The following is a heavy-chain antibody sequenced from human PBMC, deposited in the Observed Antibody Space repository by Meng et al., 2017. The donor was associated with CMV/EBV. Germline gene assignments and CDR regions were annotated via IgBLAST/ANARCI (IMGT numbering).Heavy chain of an antibody. V-gene: IGHV3-30*04. CDR1: GFNFGKHA. J-gene: IGHJ4*01. Sequence: CAASGFNFGKHAMHWVRQPPGKGLEWVAAISFDGNNKFYGESVKGRITISRDNSNNTLYLQMDNLRPEDTAIYYCARGGSAWSYFDYWGHGSLVTVSS. CDR3: ARGGSAWSYFDY. CDR2: ISFDGNNK. D-gene: IGHD3-16*01.